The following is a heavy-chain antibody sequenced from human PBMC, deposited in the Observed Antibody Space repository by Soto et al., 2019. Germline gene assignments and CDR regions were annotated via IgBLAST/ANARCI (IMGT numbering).Heavy chain of an antibody. CDR3: ARSRSSGYDWDYYYYGMDV. Sequence: GASVKVSCKASGGTFSSYAISWVRQAPGQGLEWMGGIIPIFGTANYAQKFQGRVTITADKSTSTAYMELSSLRSEDTAVYYCARSRSSGYDWDYYYYGMDVWGQGTTVTVS. J-gene: IGHJ6*02. D-gene: IGHD5-12*01. V-gene: IGHV1-69*06. CDR2: IIPIFGTA. CDR1: GGTFSSYA.